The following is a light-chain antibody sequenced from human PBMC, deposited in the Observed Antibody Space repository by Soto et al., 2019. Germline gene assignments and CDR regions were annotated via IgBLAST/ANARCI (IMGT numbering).Light chain of an antibody. Sequence: DIHMTQSPSSLSASVGDRVTLTCRASQSISNFLNWYQQKPGKAPKLLIYAASSLQSGVPSRFSGSASGTDFTLTISSLQPEDFSTYYCQQSYSTPDTFGQWTKLEIK. CDR2: AAS. J-gene: IGKJ2*01. CDR1: QSISNF. CDR3: QQSYSTPDT. V-gene: IGKV1-39*01.